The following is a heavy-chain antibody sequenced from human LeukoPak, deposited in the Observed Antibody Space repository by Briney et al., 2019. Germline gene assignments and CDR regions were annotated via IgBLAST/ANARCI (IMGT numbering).Heavy chain of an antibody. V-gene: IGHV3-48*01. J-gene: IGHJ4*02. CDR2: ISVDSSTI. CDR3: AKDLDYYDSPAGY. CDR1: GMPFNGYC. Sequence: GGSLRLSCAASGMPFNGYCMNWVRQAPGKGLEWISYISVDSSTIYYADSVKGRFTISRDNSKNTLYLQLNSLTAEDTAVHYCAKDLDYYDSPAGYWGQGTLVTVSS. D-gene: IGHD3-22*01.